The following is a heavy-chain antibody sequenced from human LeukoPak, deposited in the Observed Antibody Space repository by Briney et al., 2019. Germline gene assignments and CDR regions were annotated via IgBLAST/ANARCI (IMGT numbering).Heavy chain of an antibody. CDR2: ISGSGGST. CDR1: GFTFSSYA. CDR3: AKDGNPYYDFWSGYYSYFDY. Sequence: PGGSLRLSCAASGFTFSSYAMTWVRQAPGKGLEWVSGISGSGGSTYYADSVKGRFTISRDSSKTTLYLQMNSLRAEDTAVYYCAKDGNPYYDFWSGYYSYFDYWGQGTLVTVSS. J-gene: IGHJ4*02. D-gene: IGHD3-3*01. V-gene: IGHV3-23*01.